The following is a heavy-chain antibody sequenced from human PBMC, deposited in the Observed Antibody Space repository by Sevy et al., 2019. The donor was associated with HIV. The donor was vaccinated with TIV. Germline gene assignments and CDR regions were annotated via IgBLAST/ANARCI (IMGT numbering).Heavy chain of an antibody. V-gene: IGHV3-72*01. D-gene: IGHD6-13*01. CDR2: NRNKADSYTT. CDR3: ATHAGIAAAGRVFDY. CDR1: GFTFSDHY. Sequence: GESLKISCAASGFTFSDHYMEWVRQAPGKGLEWVGRNRNKADSYTTEYAASVKGRFTISRDDSKNSLYLQMNGLKTEDTAVYYCATHAGIAAAGRVFDYWGQGSLVTVSS. J-gene: IGHJ4*02.